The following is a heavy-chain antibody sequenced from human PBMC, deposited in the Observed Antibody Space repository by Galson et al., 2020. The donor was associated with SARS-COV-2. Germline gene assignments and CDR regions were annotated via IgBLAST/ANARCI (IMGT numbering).Heavy chain of an antibody. Sequence: ASETLSLTCTVSGGSISSGGYYWSWIRQHPGKGLEWIGYTYYSGSTYYNPSLKSRVTISVDTSKNQFSLKLSSVTAADTAVYYCARAKYYGSGSRYYFDYWGQGTLVTVSS. CDR3: ARAKYYGSGSRYYFDY. J-gene: IGHJ4*02. D-gene: IGHD3-10*01. V-gene: IGHV4-31*03. CDR2: TYYSGST. CDR1: GGSISSGGYY.